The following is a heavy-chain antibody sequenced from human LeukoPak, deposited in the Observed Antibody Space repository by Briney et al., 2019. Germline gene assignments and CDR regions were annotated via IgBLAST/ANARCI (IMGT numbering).Heavy chain of an antibody. CDR3: ARGPDKSRWINHYYYGMDV. CDR1: GYSFANYW. Sequence: GESLKISCKGSGYSFANYWIAWVRQMPGKGLEWMGIIYPADSDTKYSPSFQGQVTISADKSISTAHLQWSGLKVSDSAIYYCARGPDKSRWINHYYYGMDVWGQGTTVTVSS. CDR2: IYPADSDT. J-gene: IGHJ6*02. D-gene: IGHD6-13*01. V-gene: IGHV5-51*01.